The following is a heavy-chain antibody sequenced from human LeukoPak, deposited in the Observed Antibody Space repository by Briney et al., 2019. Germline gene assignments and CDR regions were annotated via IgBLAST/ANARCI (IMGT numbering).Heavy chain of an antibody. D-gene: IGHD3-22*01. CDR2: MFYSGST. Sequence: SETLSLTCTVSGGSISSYYWSWIRQPPGKGLEWIGYMFYSGSTNHNPSLKSRVSMSVDTSKNQFSLKLSSVTAADTAVYYCARGGRYYYDSSGYYHPFRYWGQGTLVTVSS. CDR1: GGSISSYY. CDR3: ARGGRYYYDSSGYYHPFRY. V-gene: IGHV4-59*12. J-gene: IGHJ4*02.